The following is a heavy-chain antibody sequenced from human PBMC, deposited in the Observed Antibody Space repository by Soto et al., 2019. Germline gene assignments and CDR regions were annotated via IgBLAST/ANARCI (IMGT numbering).Heavy chain of an antibody. V-gene: IGHV1-18*03. CDR2: INPYNGNT. Sequence: QVQLVQSGAEVKKPGTSVKVSCKASGYTFTSYGISWVRQAPGQGLEWMGWINPYNGNTNYAQKLKGRLTMTTATATNTAAMELRSLISDDMAVYYCARHWFGIDYGGQGTLVTASS. CDR1: GYTFTSYG. J-gene: IGHJ4*02. D-gene: IGHD3-16*01. CDR3: ARHWFGIDY.